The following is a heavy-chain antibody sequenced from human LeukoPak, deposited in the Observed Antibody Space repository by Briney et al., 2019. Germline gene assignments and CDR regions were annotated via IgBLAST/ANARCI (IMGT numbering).Heavy chain of an antibody. D-gene: IGHD4-17*01. V-gene: IGHV3-48*03. Sequence: GGSLRLSCAASGFTFSSYKMNWVRQAPGKGLEWVSYISGSGYNIYYADSVQGRFTISGDNAKNSLYLQMNSLRAEDTAVYYCARENSGDYGDAFDIWGQGTMVTVSS. CDR2: ISGSGYNI. CDR3: ARENSGDYGDAFDI. J-gene: IGHJ3*02. CDR1: GFTFSSYK.